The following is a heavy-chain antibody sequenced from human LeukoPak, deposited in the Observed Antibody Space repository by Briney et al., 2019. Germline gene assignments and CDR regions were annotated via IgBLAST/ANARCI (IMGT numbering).Heavy chain of an antibody. CDR1: GFTFSNAW. V-gene: IGHV3-15*01. Sequence: GGSLRLSCAASGFTFSNAWMSWVRQAPGKGLEWVGRIRSKTDGGTTDYAAPVKGRFTISRDDSKNTLYLQMNSLKTEDTAVYYCTTRLLLWFGELGGRAYYFDYWGQGTLVTVSS. D-gene: IGHD3-10*01. J-gene: IGHJ4*02. CDR3: TTRLLLWFGELGGRAYYFDY. CDR2: IRSKTDGGTT.